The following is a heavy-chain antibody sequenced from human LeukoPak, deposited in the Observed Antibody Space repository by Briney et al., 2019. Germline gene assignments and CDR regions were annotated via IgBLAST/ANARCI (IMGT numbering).Heavy chain of an antibody. CDR3: ARHFVRPLEMATISAAFDI. CDR1: GGSINSGYYY. J-gene: IGHJ3*02. CDR2: IYYSGST. D-gene: IGHD5-24*01. V-gene: IGHV4-39*01. Sequence: SQTLSLTCTVSGGSINSGYYYWSWIRQHPGKGLEWIGYIYYSGSTYYNPSLKSRVTISVDTSKNQFSLKVSSVTAADTAVYYCARHFVRPLEMATISAAFDIWGQGTMVTVSS.